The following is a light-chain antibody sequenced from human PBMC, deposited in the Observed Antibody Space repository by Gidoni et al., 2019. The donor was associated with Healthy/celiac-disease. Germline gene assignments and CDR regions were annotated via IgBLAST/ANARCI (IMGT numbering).Light chain of an antibody. V-gene: IGLV3-25*03. CDR2: KDS. CDR1: ALPKQY. J-gene: IGLJ1*01. Sequence: SYELTQPPSMSVSPGQTARITCSGDALPKQYAYWYQRKPGQAPVLVIYKDSERPSGIPERFSGSSSGTTVTLTISGVQAEDEADYYCQSADSSGTFVFGTGTKVTVL. CDR3: QSADSSGTFV.